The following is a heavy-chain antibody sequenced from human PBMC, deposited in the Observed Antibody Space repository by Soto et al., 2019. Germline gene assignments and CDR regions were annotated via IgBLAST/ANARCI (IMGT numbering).Heavy chain of an antibody. CDR1: GGSISSGDYY. J-gene: IGHJ6*02. Sequence: LSLTCTVSGGSISSGDYYWSWIRQPPGKGLEWTGYIYYSGSTYYNPSLKSRVTISVDTSKNQFSLKLSSVTAADTAVYYCARGGTYYDFWSGYSYYYYGMDVWGQGTTVTVSS. V-gene: IGHV4-30-4*01. CDR3: ARGGTYYDFWSGYSYYYYGMDV. D-gene: IGHD3-3*01. CDR2: IYYSGST.